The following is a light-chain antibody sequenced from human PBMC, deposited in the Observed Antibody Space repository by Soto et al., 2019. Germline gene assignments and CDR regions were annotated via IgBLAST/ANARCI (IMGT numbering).Light chain of an antibody. J-gene: IGKJ4*01. V-gene: IGKV3-15*01. CDR1: ETIFTK. CDR2: DAS. Sequence: EVLMTQSPATLSVSVGERATLSCRASETIFTKLAWYQQKPGQTPSLLIYDASTRATGVPARFSGSGSGTDFTLTITSLQSEDFAVYYCQQYNDWPPRLTFGGGTKVGIK. CDR3: QQYNDWPPRLT.